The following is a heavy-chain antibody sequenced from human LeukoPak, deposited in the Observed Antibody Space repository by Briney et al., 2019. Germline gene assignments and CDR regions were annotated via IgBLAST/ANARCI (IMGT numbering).Heavy chain of an antibody. J-gene: IGHJ4*02. D-gene: IGHD4-23*01. CDR3: AKVQTTVVSPPDS. Sequence: PGGSLRLSCAASGFTFSSYAMSWVRQAPGKGLGWVSTISATGGSTFYADSVKGRFTISRDNSKDTLYLQINSLRAEDTAVYFCAKVQTTVVSPPDSWGQGTLVTVSS. V-gene: IGHV3-23*01. CDR2: ISATGGST. CDR1: GFTFSSYA.